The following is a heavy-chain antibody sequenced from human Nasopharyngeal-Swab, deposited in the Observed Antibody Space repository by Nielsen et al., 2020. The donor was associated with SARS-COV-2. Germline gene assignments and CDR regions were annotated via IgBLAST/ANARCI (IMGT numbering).Heavy chain of an antibody. V-gene: IGHV4-59*01. CDR3: ATYYYDSSGYWEGFDP. CDR1: GGSISSYY. Sequence: SEILSLTCTVSGGSISSYYWSWIRQPPGKGLEWIGYIYYSGSTNYNPSLKSRVTISVDTSKNQFSLKLSSVTAADTAVYYCATYYYDSSGYWEGFDPWGQGTLVTVSS. J-gene: IGHJ5*02. D-gene: IGHD3-22*01. CDR2: IYYSGST.